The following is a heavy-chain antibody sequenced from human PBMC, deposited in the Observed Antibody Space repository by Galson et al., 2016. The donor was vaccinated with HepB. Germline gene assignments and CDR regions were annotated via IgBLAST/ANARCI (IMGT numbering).Heavy chain of an antibody. CDR3: ARDPGGATSSTKWFDP. CDR2: IYYSGST. Sequence: TLSLTCTVSGGAISSGGYYWSWVRQHPGKGLEWIGNIYYSGSTSYSPSLKSRVTISVDTSNNSFSLRLTSVTAADTAVYYCARDPGGATSSTKWFDPWGQGTLVTVSS. V-gene: IGHV4-31*03. D-gene: IGHD2-8*02. CDR1: GGAISSGGYY. J-gene: IGHJ5*02.